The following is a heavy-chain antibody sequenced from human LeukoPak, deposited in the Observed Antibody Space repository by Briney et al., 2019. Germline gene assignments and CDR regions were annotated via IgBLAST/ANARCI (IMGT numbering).Heavy chain of an antibody. D-gene: IGHD2-2*01. CDR3: ARVVVPAAITLPNYYYYYMDV. V-gene: IGHV1-18*01. CDR2: ISGYNGDT. J-gene: IGHJ6*03. Sequence: WASVKVSCKASGYTFSNYGISRVRQAPGQGLEWMGWISGYNGDTNYAQKYQGRVTMTTDTSTSTSYMELRSPRFDDTAAYYCARVVVPAAITLPNYYYYYMDVWGKGTTVTISS. CDR1: GYTFSNYG.